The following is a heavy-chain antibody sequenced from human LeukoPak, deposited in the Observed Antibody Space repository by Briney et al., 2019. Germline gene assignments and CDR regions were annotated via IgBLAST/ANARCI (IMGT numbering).Heavy chain of an antibody. J-gene: IGHJ4*02. D-gene: IGHD2-8*01. CDR3: SRDPRHNAY. CDR2: ISGSSSDV. CDR1: GFTFSDSY. Sequence: GGSLRLSCAASGFTFSDSYMTWIRQAPGKGLELLSYISGSSSDVNYIDSVRGRFTISRDNAKNSLYLHMNSLTVEDTAVYYCSRDPRHNAYWGQGTLVTVSS. V-gene: IGHV3-11*01.